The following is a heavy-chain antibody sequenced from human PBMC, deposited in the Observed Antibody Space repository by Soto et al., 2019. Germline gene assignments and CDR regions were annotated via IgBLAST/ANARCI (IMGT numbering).Heavy chain of an antibody. CDR1: GYIYTNYD. V-gene: IGHV1-46*03. CDR2: INPSGGGT. Sequence: ASVKISCKTSGYIYTNYDMHWVRQAPGQGLEWMGIINPSGGGTSYAQKCQGRVTMTRDTSTSTVYMELSSLRSEDTAVYYCARDTFPHYYYYMDVWGKGTTVTVSS. D-gene: IGHD3-16*01. CDR3: ARDTFPHYYYYMDV. J-gene: IGHJ6*03.